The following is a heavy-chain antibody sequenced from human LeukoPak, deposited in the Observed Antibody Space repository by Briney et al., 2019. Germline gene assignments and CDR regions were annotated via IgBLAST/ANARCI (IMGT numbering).Heavy chain of an antibody. D-gene: IGHD3-22*01. J-gene: IGHJ4*02. CDR1: GGSFSGYY. Sequence: SETLSLTCAVYGGSFSGYYWSWIRQPPGKGLEWIGEINHRGSTNYNPSLKSRVTISVDTSKNQFSLKLSSVTAADTAVYYCAREVPGYYYDSRWSQGSLVTVSS. CDR2: INHRGST. CDR3: AREVPGYYYDSR. V-gene: IGHV4-34*01.